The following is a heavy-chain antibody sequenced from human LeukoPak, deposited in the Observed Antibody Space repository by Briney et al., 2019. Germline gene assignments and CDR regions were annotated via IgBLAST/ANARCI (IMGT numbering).Heavy chain of an antibody. CDR1: GYTFTGNY. J-gene: IGHJ4*02. Sequence: ASVKVSCKXSGYTFTGNYLHWVRQAPGQGLEWMGWINPNSGGTNYSQKFQGRVTMTRDTSISTAYMELSRLRSDDAALYYCATLYGDYVVNWGQGTLVTVSS. CDR3: ATLYGDYVVN. D-gene: IGHD4-17*01. V-gene: IGHV1-2*02. CDR2: INPNSGGT.